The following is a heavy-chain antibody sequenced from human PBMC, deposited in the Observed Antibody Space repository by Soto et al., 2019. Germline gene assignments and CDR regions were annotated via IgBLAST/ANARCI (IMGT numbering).Heavy chain of an antibody. D-gene: IGHD3-9*01. CDR2: IWYDGSNK. CDR1: GFTFSSYC. V-gene: IGHV3-33*01. J-gene: IGHJ6*02. Sequence: PGGSLRLSCAASGFTFSSYCMHWVRQAPGKGLEWVAVIWYDGSNKYYADSVKGRFTISRDNSKNTLYLQMNSLRAEDTAVYYCARSLPISYYYYGMDVWGQGTTVTVSS. CDR3: ARSLPISYYYYGMDV.